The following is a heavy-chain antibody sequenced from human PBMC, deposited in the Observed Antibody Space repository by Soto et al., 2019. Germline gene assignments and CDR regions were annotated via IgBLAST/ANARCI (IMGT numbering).Heavy chain of an antibody. CDR2: IFTRDSET. V-gene: IGHV5-51*01. Sequence: EQLEQSGAEVKKPGESLKISCKGPGHLFNYHWIGWVRQTPGKGLEWMGLIFTRDSETKTSPSFQGHVSFSVNNSISTVYLQSTSRKTTDTCIYFCARGYFDSGHGYGFWGQGTLVTVSS. CDR1: GHLFNYHW. D-gene: IGHD3-10*01. CDR3: ARGYFDSGHGYGF. J-gene: IGHJ4*02.